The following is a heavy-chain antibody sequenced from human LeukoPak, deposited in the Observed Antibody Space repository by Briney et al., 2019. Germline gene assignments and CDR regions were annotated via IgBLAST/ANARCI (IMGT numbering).Heavy chain of an antibody. CDR1: GFTFDDYA. CDR2: ISWHGGST. J-gene: IGHJ4*02. Sequence: PGGSLRLSCAASGFTFDDYAMHWVRLAPGKGLEWVSLISWHGGSTYYANSVKGRFTISRDNSKNSLYLQMNSLRTEDTALCYCAKTANYYDSSGYLDYWGQGTLVTVSS. V-gene: IGHV3-43*01. D-gene: IGHD3-22*01. CDR3: AKTANYYDSSGYLDY.